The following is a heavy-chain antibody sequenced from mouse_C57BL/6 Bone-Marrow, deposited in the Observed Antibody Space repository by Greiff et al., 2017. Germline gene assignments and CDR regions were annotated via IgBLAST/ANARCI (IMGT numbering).Heavy chain of an antibody. D-gene: IGHD1-1*01. CDR1: GYTFTSYG. Sequence: VQLQQSGAELARPGASVKLSCKASGYTFTSYGISWVKQRTGQGLEWIGEIYPRSGNTYYNEKFKGKATLTADKSSSTAYMELRSLTSDDYAVYFCAREGMGLRLYAMDYWGQGTSVTVSS. CDR2: IYPRSGNT. CDR3: AREGMGLRLYAMDY. V-gene: IGHV1-81*01. J-gene: IGHJ4*01.